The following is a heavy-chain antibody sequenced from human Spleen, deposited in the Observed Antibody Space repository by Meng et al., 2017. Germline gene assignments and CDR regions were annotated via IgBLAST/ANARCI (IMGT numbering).Heavy chain of an antibody. J-gene: IGHJ5*02. CDR1: GGSISTSGYY. V-gene: IGHV4-39*01. CDR3: VRSSAWVRTGFDP. D-gene: IGHD6-19*01. CDR2: IGHSGFT. Sequence: QPQLQESGPGLVKPSEALSLTCSVSGGSISTSGYYWGWIRQSPGKGLEWIGSIGHSGFTYYTPSLKSRVAVSLATSKSQFSLMLTSVTAADTAVYYCVRSSAWVRTGFDPWGQGTLVTVSS.